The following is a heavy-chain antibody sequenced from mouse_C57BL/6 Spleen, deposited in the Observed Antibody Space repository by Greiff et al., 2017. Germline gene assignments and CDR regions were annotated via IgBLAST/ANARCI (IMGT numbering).Heavy chain of an antibody. V-gene: IGHV1-80*01. D-gene: IGHD2-1*01. CDR3: ARVYYGNYGCAY. J-gene: IGHJ3*01. Sequence: QVQLQQSGAELVKPGASVKISCKASGYAFSSYWMNWVKQRPGKGLEWIGQIYPGDGDTNYNGKFKGKATLTADKSASTAYMQLSSLTSEDSAVYFCARVYYGNYGCAYWGQGTLVTVSA. CDR2: IYPGDGDT. CDR1: GYAFSSYW.